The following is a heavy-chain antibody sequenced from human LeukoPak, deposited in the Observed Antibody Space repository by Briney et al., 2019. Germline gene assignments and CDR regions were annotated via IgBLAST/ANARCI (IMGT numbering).Heavy chain of an antibody. CDR2: ISYDKSHK. D-gene: IGHD5-24*01. CDR3: ARDTISFQIEKATIPLAY. CDR1: GFTFSSYA. Sequence: GGSLRLSCAASGFTFSSYAMHWVRRAPGKGLEWVAVISYDKSHKYYADSVKGRFTISRDNSKNTLYLQMNSLRAEDTAVYYCARDTISFQIEKATIPLAYWGQGTLVTVSS. V-gene: IGHV3-30*04. J-gene: IGHJ4*02.